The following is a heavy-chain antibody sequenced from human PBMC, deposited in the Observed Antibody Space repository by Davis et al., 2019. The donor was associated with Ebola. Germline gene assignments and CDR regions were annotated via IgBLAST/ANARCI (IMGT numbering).Heavy chain of an antibody. D-gene: IGHD2-21*02. CDR2: ISSSSSTI. J-gene: IGHJ6*04. CDR3: AKDREVATTYYYYYGMDV. CDR1: GFTFSSYS. Sequence: GESLKISCAASGFTFSSYSMNWVRQAPGKGLEWVSYISSSSSTIYYADSVKGRFTISRDNAKNSLYLQMNSLRAEDTALYYCAKDREVATTYYYYYGMDVWGKGTTVTVSS. V-gene: IGHV3-48*04.